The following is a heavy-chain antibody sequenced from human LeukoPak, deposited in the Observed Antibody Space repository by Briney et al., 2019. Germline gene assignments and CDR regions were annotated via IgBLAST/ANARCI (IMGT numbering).Heavy chain of an antibody. CDR2: IHTSGTA. D-gene: IGHD3-22*01. J-gene: IGHJ4*02. Sequence: SETLSLTRTVSGDSISNYYWSWIRQPAGKGLEWIARIHTSGTANYNPPLKSRVGISTDRSKNQVYLKLSSVTAADTAVYYCARDYHESTGYSFDSWGQGSLVTVSS. CDR3: ARDYHESTGYSFDS. CDR1: GDSISNYY. V-gene: IGHV4-4*07.